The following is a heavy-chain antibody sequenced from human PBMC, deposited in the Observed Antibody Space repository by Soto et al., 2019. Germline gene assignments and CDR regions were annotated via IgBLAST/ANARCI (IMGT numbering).Heavy chain of an antibody. V-gene: IGHV3-23*01. Sequence: EVQLLEAGGGLVQPGGSLRLSCAASGFSFTNYGMSWVRQAPGKGLEWLSAIIGNGDTAYYAESVRGRFTISRDNSKNTLYLQLDDLGAEVTVIYYCAKDYDSGDSRPVDYWGQGTVVTVSS. CDR2: IIGNGDTA. CDR3: AKDYDSGDSRPVDY. CDR1: GFSFTNYG. D-gene: IGHD4-17*01. J-gene: IGHJ4*02.